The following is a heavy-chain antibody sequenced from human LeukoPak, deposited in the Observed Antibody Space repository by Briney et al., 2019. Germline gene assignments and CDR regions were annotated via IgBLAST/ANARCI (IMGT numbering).Heavy chain of an antibody. D-gene: IGHD6-6*01. CDR2: XXXXLGIA. Sequence: ASVKVSCKASGGTFSSYATSWVRQAPGQGLEWMGRXXXXLGIANYAQKFQGRVTITADKSTSTAYMELSSLRSEDTAVYYCARDNPEYSSSSWGSYFDYWGQGTLVTVSS. J-gene: IGHJ4*02. CDR3: ARDNPEYSSSSWGSYFDY. V-gene: IGHV1-69*04. CDR1: GGTFSSYA.